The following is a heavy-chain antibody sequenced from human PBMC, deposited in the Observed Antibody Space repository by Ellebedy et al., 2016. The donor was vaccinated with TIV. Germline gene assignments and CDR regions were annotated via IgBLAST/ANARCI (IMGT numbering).Heavy chain of an antibody. J-gene: IGHJ4*02. CDR2: IGWNSVSI. V-gene: IGHV3-9*01. CDR3: VKGYTAPALISFDF. Sequence: PGGSLRLSCEASGFTFDDYAMHWVRQAPGKGLEWVSGIGWNSVSIAYAESVKGRFTISRENAKKSLHLEMTNLRAEDTAFYYCVKGYTAPALISFDFWGQGTLVTVSS. CDR1: GFTFDDYA. D-gene: IGHD5-12*01.